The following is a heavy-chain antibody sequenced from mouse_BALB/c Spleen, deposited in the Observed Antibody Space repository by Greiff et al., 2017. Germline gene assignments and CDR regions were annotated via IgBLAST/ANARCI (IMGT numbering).Heavy chain of an antibody. Sequence: EVQVVESGGGLVQPGGSRKLSCAASGFTFSSFGMHWVRQAPEKGLEWVAYISSGSSTIYYADTVKGRFTISRDNPKNTLFLQMTSLRSEDTAMYYCARYRYGNYNAMDYWGQGTSVTVSS. D-gene: IGHD2-10*02. CDR2: ISSGSSTI. V-gene: IGHV5-17*02. CDR3: ARYRYGNYNAMDY. J-gene: IGHJ4*01. CDR1: GFTFSSFG.